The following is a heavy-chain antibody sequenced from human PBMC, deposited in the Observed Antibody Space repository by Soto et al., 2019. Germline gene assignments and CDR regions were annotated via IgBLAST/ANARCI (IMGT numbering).Heavy chain of an antibody. CDR2: ISSYNGNT. V-gene: IGHV1-18*01. J-gene: IGHJ6*02. Sequence: QVQLVQSGAEVKKPGASVKVSCKASGYTFITYGISWVRQAPGQGLEWMGWISSYNGNTNYAQKLQGRVTMTTDTTTTTAYMEPRSLRSDDTAFYYWARDRPTSSIRARDDYYAMDVWGQGTTVTVSS. D-gene: IGHD6-6*01. CDR1: GYTFITYG. CDR3: ARDRPTSSIRARDDYYAMDV.